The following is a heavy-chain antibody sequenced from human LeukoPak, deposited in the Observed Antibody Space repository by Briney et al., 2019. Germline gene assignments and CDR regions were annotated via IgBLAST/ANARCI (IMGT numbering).Heavy chain of an antibody. D-gene: IGHD3-16*02. CDR1: GGTFSSNA. CDR2: IIPIFGTA. V-gene: IGHV1-69*01. J-gene: IGHJ6*02. Sequence: SVKVSCKASGGTFSSNAISWVRQAPGQGLEGMGGIIPIFGTANYAQKFQGRVTITADESTSTAYMELSSLRSEDTAVYYCARDRYESFRYYGMDVWGQGTTVTVSS. CDR3: ARDRYESFRYYGMDV.